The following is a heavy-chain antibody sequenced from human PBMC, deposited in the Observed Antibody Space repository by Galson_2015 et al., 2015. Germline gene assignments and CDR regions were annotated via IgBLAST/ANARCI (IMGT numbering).Heavy chain of an antibody. D-gene: IGHD6-13*01. V-gene: IGHV3-48*03. J-gene: IGHJ4*02. CDR2: ISGGGSSI. Sequence: SLRLSCAASGFTFSLYETQWVRQAPGRGLEWLSYISGGGSSIYYADSVKGRFTISRDNAKNSLYLQMNSLRAEDTAVYYCARVGRAGCPGFWGQGTLVTVSS. CDR3: ARVGRAGCPGF. CDR1: GFTFSLYE.